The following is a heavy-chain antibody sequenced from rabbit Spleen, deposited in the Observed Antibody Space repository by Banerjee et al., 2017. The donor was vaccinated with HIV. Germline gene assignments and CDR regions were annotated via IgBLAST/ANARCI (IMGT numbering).Heavy chain of an antibody. CDR3: ARDTGSSFSSYGMDL. CDR2: IAGSSSDFT. V-gene: IGHV1S45*01. Sequence: QEQLEESGGDLVKPEGSLTLTCTASGFSFSYSYWICWVRQAPGKGLEWISCIAGSSSDFTYSATWAKGRFTCSKTSSTTVTLQMTSLTVADTATYFCARDTGSSFSSYGMDLWGPGTLVTVS. J-gene: IGHJ6*01. D-gene: IGHD8-1*01. CDR1: GFSFSYSYW.